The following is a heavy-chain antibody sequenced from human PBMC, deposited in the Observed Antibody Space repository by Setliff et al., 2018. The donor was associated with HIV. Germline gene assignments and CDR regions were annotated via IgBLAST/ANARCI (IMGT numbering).Heavy chain of an antibody. CDR1: NGSINNYF. V-gene: IGHV4-4*07. Sequence: SETLSLTCTVXNGSINNYFWSWIRQPAGKRLEWIGRIFSSGTYNYNPSLRSRXTISVDASNKKFSLNLMSVTAADTAVYYCARMAPDGTGGYYFDAWGQGTLVTVSS. D-gene: IGHD3-16*01. CDR3: ARMAPDGTGGYYFDA. CDR2: IFSSGTY. J-gene: IGHJ4*02.